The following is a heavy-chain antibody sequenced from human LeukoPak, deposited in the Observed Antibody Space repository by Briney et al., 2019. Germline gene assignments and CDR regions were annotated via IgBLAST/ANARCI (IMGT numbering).Heavy chain of an antibody. J-gene: IGHJ6*03. V-gene: IGHV3-30*02. CDR2: IQYDGSNK. Sequence: GGSLRLSCAASGFTFSSYGMHWVRQAPGKGLEWVAFIQYDGSNKYYADSVKGRFAISRDNSKNTLYLQMNSLGAEDTAVYYCANVRNSGYDYYYYYYMDVWGKGTTVTISS. D-gene: IGHD5-12*01. CDR1: GFTFSSYG. CDR3: ANVRNSGYDYYYYYYMDV.